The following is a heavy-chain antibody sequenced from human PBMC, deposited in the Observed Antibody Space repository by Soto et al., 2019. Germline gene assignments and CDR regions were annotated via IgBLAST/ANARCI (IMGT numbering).Heavy chain of an antibody. J-gene: IGHJ4*02. CDR2: ISAYNGNT. CDR3: ARDPPPPDY. V-gene: IGHV1-18*01. CDR1: GYTFASYA. Sequence: ASVKVSCKASGYTFASYAISWMRQAPGQGLEWMGWISAYNGNTNYAQKLQGRVTMTADTSTSTAYMELRSLRSDDTAVYYCARDPPPPDYWGQGTLVTVSS.